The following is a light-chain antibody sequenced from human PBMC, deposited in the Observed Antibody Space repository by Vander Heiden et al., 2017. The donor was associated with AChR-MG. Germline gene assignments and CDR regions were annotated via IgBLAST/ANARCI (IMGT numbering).Light chain of an antibody. V-gene: IGLV2-14*01. CDR1: SSDVGGYNY. CDR2: DVS. Sequence: QSALTQPASVSGSPGPSITISCTGTSSDVGGYNYVSWYQQHPGKAPKLMIYDVSNRPSGVSKRFSGSKSGNTASLTISGLQAEDEADYYCSSYTSSSTLYVFGTGTKVTVL. CDR3: SSYTSSSTLYV. J-gene: IGLJ1*01.